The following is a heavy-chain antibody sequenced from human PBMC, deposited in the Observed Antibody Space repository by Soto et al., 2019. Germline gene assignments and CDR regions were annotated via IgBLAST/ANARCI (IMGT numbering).Heavy chain of an antibody. D-gene: IGHD2-15*01. Sequence: SVKLDCKASGYTFTGYLISWLRLTTGQGLEWMGWISAYNGNTNYAQKLQGRVTMTTDTSTSTAYMELRSLRSDDTAVYYCAGGYCSGGSCYGTFDIWGQGTMVTVSS. CDR1: GYTFTGYL. CDR2: ISAYNGNT. CDR3: AGGYCSGGSCYGTFDI. J-gene: IGHJ3*02. V-gene: IGHV1-18*01.